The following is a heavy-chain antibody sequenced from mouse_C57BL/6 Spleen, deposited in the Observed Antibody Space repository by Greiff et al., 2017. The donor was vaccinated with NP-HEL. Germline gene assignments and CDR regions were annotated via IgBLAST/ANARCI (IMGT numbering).Heavy chain of an antibody. J-gene: IGHJ4*01. CDR1: GYTFTSYW. Sequence: QVHVKQSGAELVKPGASVKMSCKASGYTFTSYWITWVKQRPGQGLEWIGDIYPGSGSTNYNEKFKSKATLTVDTSSSTAYMQLSSLTSEDSAVDYCAREPWAMDYWGQGTSVTVSS. CDR3: AREPWAMDY. V-gene: IGHV1-55*01. CDR2: IYPGSGST.